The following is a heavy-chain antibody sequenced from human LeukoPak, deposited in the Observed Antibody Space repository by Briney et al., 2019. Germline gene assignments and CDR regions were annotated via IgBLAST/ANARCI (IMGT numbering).Heavy chain of an antibody. CDR2: ISGSGGST. J-gene: IGHJ5*02. CDR1: GFTFSSYA. CDR3: AKSDSSSWYPNNWFDP. Sequence: GGSLRLSCAASGFTFSSYAMSWVRQAPGKGLEWVSAISGSGGSTYYADSVKGRFTISRDNSKNTLYLQMNSLRAEDTAAYYCAKSDSSSWYPNNWFDPWGQGTLVTVSS. D-gene: IGHD6-13*01. V-gene: IGHV3-23*01.